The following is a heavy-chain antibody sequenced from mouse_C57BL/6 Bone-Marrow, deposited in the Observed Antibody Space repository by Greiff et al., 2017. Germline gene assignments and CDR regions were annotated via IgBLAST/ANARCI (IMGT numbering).Heavy chain of an antibody. CDR3: AHSTMVTTWIDY. CDR2: TYPGDGDT. D-gene: IGHD2-2*01. Sequence: QVQLQQSGPELVKPGASVKISCKASGYAFSSSWMNWVKQRPGTGLEWIGRTYPGDGDTNYNGQFKGKATLTADKSSSTAYMQLSSLTSEDSAVYFCAHSTMVTTWIDYWGQGTTLTVSS. CDR1: GYAFSSSW. V-gene: IGHV1-82*01. J-gene: IGHJ2*01.